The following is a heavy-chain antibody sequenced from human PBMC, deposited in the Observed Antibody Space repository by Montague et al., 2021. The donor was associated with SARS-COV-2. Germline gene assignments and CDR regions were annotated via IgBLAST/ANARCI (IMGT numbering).Heavy chain of an antibody. J-gene: IGHJ5*02. V-gene: IGHV4-59*01. CDR2: FYYKGTT. D-gene: IGHD2-2*01. Sequence: SETLSLTCSILVSYSGAYRRSTSLHSRHHSLSCTGYFYYKGTTNYSPSLKGRISISVDTSKNQFSLEMNSVTAADTAVYYCARERGYQLLSGWFDPWGQGTLVTVSA. CDR1: VSYSGAYR. CDR3: ARERGYQLLSGWFDP.